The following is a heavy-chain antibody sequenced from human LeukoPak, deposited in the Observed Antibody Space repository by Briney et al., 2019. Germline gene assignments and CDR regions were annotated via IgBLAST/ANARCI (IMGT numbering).Heavy chain of an antibody. CDR2: ISGSGGST. CDR1: GFTFSSYA. D-gene: IGHD5-12*01. V-gene: IGHV3-23*01. CDR3: ARRVATYYFDY. Sequence: GGSLRLSRAASGFTFSSYAMSWVRQAPGKGLEWVSAISGSGGSTYHADSVKGRITISRDNSKNTLYLQMNSLRAEDTAVYYCARRVATYYFDYWGQGTLVTVSS. J-gene: IGHJ4*02.